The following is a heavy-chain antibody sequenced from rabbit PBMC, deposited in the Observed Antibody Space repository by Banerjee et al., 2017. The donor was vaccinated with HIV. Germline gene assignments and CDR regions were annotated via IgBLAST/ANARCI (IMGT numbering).Heavy chain of an antibody. D-gene: IGHD7-1*01. CDR3: ARDTGTSFSSYGMDL. V-gene: IGHV1S40*01. Sequence: LEESGGDLVKPGASLTLTCTASGFSFSSSDYMCWVRQAPGKGLEWISCIAGDSSGFTYSATWAKGRFTCSKTSSTTVTLQMTSLTVADTATYFCARDTGTSFSSYGMDLWGQGTLVTVS. J-gene: IGHJ6*01. CDR2: IAGDSSGFT. CDR1: GFSFSSSDY.